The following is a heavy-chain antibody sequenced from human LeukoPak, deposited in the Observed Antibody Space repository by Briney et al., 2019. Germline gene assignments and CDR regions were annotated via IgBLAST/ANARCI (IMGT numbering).Heavy chain of an antibody. J-gene: IGHJ6*03. CDR1: GGSISSSSYY. CDR3: ARGPPILYRDYMDV. D-gene: IGHD2-15*01. V-gene: IGHV4-39*07. CDR2: IYHSGST. Sequence: PSETLSLTCTVSGGSISSSSYYWGWIRQPPGKGLEWIGSIYHSGSTYYNPSLKSRVTISVDRSKNQFSLKLSSVTAADTAVYYCARGPPILYRDYMDVWGKGTTVTVSS.